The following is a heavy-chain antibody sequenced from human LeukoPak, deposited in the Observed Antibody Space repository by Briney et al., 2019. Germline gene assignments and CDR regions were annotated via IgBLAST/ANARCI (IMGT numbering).Heavy chain of an antibody. CDR2: IYYSGST. V-gene: IGHV4-61*01. CDR3: ARGLHDSDFWSGFKGWFDP. J-gene: IGHJ5*02. Sequence: PSETLSLTCTVSGGSVSSGSYYWSWIRQPPGKGLEWIGYIYYSGSTNYNPSLKSRVTISVDTSKNQFSLKLSSVTAADTAVYYCARGLHDSDFWSGFKGWFDPWGQGTLVTVSS. D-gene: IGHD3-3*01. CDR1: GGSVSSGSYY.